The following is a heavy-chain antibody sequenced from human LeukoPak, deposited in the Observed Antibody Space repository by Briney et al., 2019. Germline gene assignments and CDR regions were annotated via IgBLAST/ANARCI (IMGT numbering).Heavy chain of an antibody. CDR2: IYSGGST. J-gene: IGHJ4*02. D-gene: IGHD5-24*01. CDR3: AKGGDGYKTFDH. V-gene: IGHV3-53*01. Sequence: SGGSLRLSCAASGFTVSSNYMSWVRQAPGKGLEWVSVIYSGGSTFYADSVQGRFIISRDNSKNTLYLQMNTLRAEDTAVYYCAKGGDGYKTFDHWGQGTLVTVSP. CDR1: GFTVSSNY.